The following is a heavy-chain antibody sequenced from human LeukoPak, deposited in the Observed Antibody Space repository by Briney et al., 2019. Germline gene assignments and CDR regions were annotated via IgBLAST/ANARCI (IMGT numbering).Heavy chain of an antibody. Sequence: SETLSLTCAVSGGSISSGNWWSWVRQPPGKGLEWIGEILHSGTTTYNPSLKSRVTMSVDKSKNKFSLILTSVTDADTAVYYCARNGHYSLDYWGQGTQVTVSS. D-gene: IGHD3-10*01. J-gene: IGHJ4*02. CDR1: GGSISSGNW. V-gene: IGHV4-4*02. CDR2: ILHSGTT. CDR3: ARNGHYSLDY.